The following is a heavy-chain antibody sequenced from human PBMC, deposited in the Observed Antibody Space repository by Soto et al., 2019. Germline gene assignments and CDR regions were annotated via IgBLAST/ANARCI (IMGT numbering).Heavy chain of an antibody. CDR1: GGPFSSYA. Sequence: ASVKVSCKASGGPFSSYAISWVRQAPGQGLEWMGGIIPIFGTANYAQKFQGRVTITADESTSTAYMELSSLRSEDTAVYYCARSPRVDIVATISYYYYGMDVWGQGTTVTVSS. CDR2: IIPIFGTA. D-gene: IGHD5-12*01. CDR3: ARSPRVDIVATISYYYYGMDV. J-gene: IGHJ6*02. V-gene: IGHV1-69*13.